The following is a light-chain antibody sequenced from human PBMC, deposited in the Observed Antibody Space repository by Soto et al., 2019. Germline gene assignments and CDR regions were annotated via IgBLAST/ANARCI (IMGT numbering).Light chain of an antibody. J-gene: IGKJ2*01. V-gene: IGKV1-33*01. CDR1: QDISNY. CDR2: DAS. CDR3: QQYDNLPPYT. Sequence: DIQMTQSPSSLSASVGDRVTITCQARQDISNYINWYQQKPGKAPKLLIYDASNLETEVPSRFSGSGSGTDFTFTISNLQPEDIATYYYQQYDNLPPYTFCQGTKLEIK.